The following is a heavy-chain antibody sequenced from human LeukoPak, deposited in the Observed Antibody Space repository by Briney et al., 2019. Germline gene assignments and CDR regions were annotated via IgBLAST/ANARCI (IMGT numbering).Heavy chain of an antibody. CDR3: ARGSRVGVRGPFDP. V-gene: IGHV1-46*03. CDR1: GYTFTSYY. J-gene: IGHJ5*02. D-gene: IGHD3-10*02. CDR2: INPSGGST. Sequence: GASVTVSFTASGYTFTSYYMHWVRQAPGQGLEWMGIINPSGGSTTYAQKFQGRVTMTRDTSTSTVYMELSSLRSEDTAVYYCARGSRVGVRGPFDPWGQGTLVTVSS.